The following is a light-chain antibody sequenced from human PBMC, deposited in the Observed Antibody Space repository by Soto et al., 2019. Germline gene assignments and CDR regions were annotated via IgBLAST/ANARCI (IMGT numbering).Light chain of an antibody. CDR2: DAS. Sequence: EVVLTQSPATLSLSPGERATLFRRANESVNDYLAWYQQRPGQAPRLLIFDASNRAPGIPARFSASGSRRDFTLSISSLEPEDFAVYYCQQRFTWRPFTFGPGNKVDF. CDR3: QQRFTWRPFT. V-gene: IGKV3-11*02. J-gene: IGKJ3*01. CDR1: ESVNDY.